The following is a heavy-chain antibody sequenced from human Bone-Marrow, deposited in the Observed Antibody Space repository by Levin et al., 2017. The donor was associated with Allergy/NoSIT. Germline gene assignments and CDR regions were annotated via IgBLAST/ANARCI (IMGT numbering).Heavy chain of an antibody. CDR1: GFTFNTYA. CDR2: VSGGGGGST. J-gene: IGHJ4*02. V-gene: IGHV3-23*01. Sequence: SGGSLRLSCAASGFTFNTYAMSWVRQAPGKGLEWVSAVSGGGGGSTFYADSVKVRFTISRDNRKNTLYLEMNSLRAEDTAKYYCAKHVVSATLSAFDYWGQGILVNVSS. D-gene: IGHD2-21*01. CDR3: AKHVVSATLSAFDY.